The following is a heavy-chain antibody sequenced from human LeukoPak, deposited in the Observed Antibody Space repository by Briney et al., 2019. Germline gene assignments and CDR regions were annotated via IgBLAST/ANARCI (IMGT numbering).Heavy chain of an antibody. V-gene: IGHV3-48*04. CDR3: AKVLPSYYDILTGYSGPFDY. CDR2: ISSDSGTI. CDR1: GFTFNPYG. D-gene: IGHD3-9*01. Sequence: GGSLRLSCTVSGFTFNPYGMNWVRQAPGKGLEWVSFISSDSGTIRYADSVKGRFTISRDNAKNSLFLQMNSLRAEDTAVYYCAKVLPSYYDILTGYSGPFDYWGQGTLVTVSS. J-gene: IGHJ4*02.